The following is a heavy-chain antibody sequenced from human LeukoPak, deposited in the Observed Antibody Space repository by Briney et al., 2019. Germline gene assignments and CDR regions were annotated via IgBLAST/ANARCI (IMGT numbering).Heavy chain of an antibody. Sequence: GGSLRLSCVASGFSFTNYDIHWVRQAPGRGLEWVAVTSLDGSNKLYTDTVRGRFIISRDNSKNTVYLQMDSLRAEDTAVYYCAKGSGAMVYYGMDVWGQGTTVTVSS. V-gene: IGHV3-30-3*01. D-gene: IGHD5-18*01. CDR2: TSLDGSNK. CDR3: AKGSGAMVYYGMDV. J-gene: IGHJ6*02. CDR1: GFSFTNYD.